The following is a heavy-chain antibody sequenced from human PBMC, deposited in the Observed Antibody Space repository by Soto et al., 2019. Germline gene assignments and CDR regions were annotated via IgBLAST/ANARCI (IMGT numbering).Heavy chain of an antibody. CDR2: INTNTGNP. Sequence: VSVKVSCKASGYTFTSYAMNWVRQAPGQGLEWMGWINTNTGNPTYAQGFTGRFVFSLDTSVSTAYLQISSLKAEDTAVYYCASQTQGYCSSTSCYPSYFDYWGQGTLVTVSS. D-gene: IGHD2-2*01. V-gene: IGHV7-4-1*02. CDR3: ASQTQGYCSSTSCYPSYFDY. CDR1: GYTFTSYA. J-gene: IGHJ4*02.